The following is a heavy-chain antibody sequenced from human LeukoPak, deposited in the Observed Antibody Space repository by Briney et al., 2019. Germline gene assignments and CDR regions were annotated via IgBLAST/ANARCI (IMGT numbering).Heavy chain of an antibody. J-gene: IGHJ6*02. V-gene: IGHV1-2*02. CDR1: GYTFTGYY. D-gene: IGHD3-10*01. Sequence: ASVKVSCKASGYTFTGYYMHWVRQAPGQGLEWMGWIYPNSGGTNYAQKFQGRVTMTRDTSISTAYMELSRLRSDDTAVYYCARVWFGEFRGMDVWGQGTTVTVSS. CDR2: IYPNSGGT. CDR3: ARVWFGEFRGMDV.